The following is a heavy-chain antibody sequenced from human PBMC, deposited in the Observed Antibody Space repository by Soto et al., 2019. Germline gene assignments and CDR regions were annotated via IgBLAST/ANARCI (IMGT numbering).Heavy chain of an antibody. J-gene: IGHJ5*02. CDR2: IYHSGST. CDR1: GGSISSGGYS. D-gene: IGHD3-3*01. Sequence: LALTCAVSGGSISSGGYSWSWIRQPPGKGLEWIGYIYHSGSTYYNPSLKSRVTISVDTSKNQFSLKLSSVTAADTAVYYCARGLRITIFGVASSNWFDPWGQGTLVTVSS. CDR3: ARGLRITIFGVASSNWFDP. V-gene: IGHV4-30-2*01.